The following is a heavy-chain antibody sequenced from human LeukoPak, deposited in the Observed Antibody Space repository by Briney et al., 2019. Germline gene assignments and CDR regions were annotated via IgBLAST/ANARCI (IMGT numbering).Heavy chain of an antibody. D-gene: IGHD3-22*01. CDR1: GGSISSGGYS. V-gene: IGHV4-30-2*01. J-gene: IGHJ4*02. CDR3: ARGGPDSSGYFVFDY. CDR2: IYHSGST. Sequence: SETLSLTCAVSGGSISSGGYSWSWIRQPPGKGLEWIGYIYHSGSTYYNPSLKSRVTISVDTSKNQFSLKLSSVTAAVTAVYYCARGGPDSSGYFVFDYWGQGTLVTVSS.